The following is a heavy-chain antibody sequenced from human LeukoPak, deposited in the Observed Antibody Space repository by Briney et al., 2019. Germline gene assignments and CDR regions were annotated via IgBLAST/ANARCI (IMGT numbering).Heavy chain of an antibody. J-gene: IGHJ4*02. D-gene: IGHD3-3*01. CDR3: ARDKYDFWSGTFDN. CDR1: GFTVSSNY. CDR2: IYSGGTT. V-gene: IGHV3-53*01. Sequence: PGGSLRLSCAASGFTVSSNYMSWVRQAPGKGLEWVSVIYSGGTTYYADSVKGRFTISRDNSKNTLYLQMNSLRAEDTAVYYCARDKYDFWSGTFDNWGQGTLVTTSS.